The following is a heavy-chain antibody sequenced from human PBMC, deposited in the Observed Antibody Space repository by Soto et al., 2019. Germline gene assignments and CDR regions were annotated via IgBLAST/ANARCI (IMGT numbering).Heavy chain of an antibody. Sequence: VGSLRPSCAASGFTFSSYAMHWVRQAPGKGLEWVAVITYDESNKYYAGSVKGRFTISRDNSKNTLYLQMNSLRAEDTAVYYCARGGAWQLVRYYYGMDVWGQGTTVTVSS. V-gene: IGHV3-30-3*01. J-gene: IGHJ6*02. CDR2: ITYDESNK. CDR3: ARGGAWQLVRYYYGMDV. D-gene: IGHD6-6*01. CDR1: GFTFSSYA.